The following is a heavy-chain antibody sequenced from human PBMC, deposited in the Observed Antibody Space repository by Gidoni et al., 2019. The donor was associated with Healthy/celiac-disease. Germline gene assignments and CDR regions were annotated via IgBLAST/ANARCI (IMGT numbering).Heavy chain of an antibody. J-gene: IGHJ6*02. CDR2: MNPNSGNT. CDR3: AREYSSSSYYYYGMDV. D-gene: IGHD6-6*01. CDR1: GYTFTSYD. Sequence: QVQLVQSGAEVKKPGASVKVPCKASGYTFTSYDINWVRQATGQGLEWMGWMNPNSGNTGYAQKFQGRVTMTRNTSISTAYMELSSLRSEDTAVYYCAREYSSSSYYYYGMDVWGQGTTVTVSS. V-gene: IGHV1-8*01.